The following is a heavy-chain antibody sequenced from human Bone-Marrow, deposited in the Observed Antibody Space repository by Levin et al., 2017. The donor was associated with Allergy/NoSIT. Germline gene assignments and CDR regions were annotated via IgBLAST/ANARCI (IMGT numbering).Heavy chain of an antibody. J-gene: IGHJ4*02. CDR1: GASISSTNW. CDR2: ISRGGGT. Sequence: SETLSLTCAVSGASISSTNWWSWVRQPPGMGLEWIGEISRGGGTNYNPSLQSRVTMSVDTSKNQFSLELRSVTAADTAMYYCAREVYIAAAGTFDSWGQGTLVTVSS. D-gene: IGHD6-13*01. V-gene: IGHV4-4*02. CDR3: AREVYIAAAGTFDS.